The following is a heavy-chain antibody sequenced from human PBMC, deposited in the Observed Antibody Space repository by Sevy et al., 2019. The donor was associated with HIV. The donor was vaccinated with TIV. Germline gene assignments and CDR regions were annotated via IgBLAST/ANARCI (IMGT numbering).Heavy chain of an antibody. CDR1: GYTFTSYG. CDR3: ARDPGIAARGGWFDP. J-gene: IGHJ5*02. Sequence: ASVKVSCKASGYTFTSYGISWVRQAPGQGLEWMGWISAYNGNTNYAQKLQGRVTMTTDTSTNTAYMELRSLRSDDTAVYYCARDPGIAARGGWFDPWGQGTLVTVSS. CDR2: ISAYNGNT. V-gene: IGHV1-18*04. D-gene: IGHD6-6*01.